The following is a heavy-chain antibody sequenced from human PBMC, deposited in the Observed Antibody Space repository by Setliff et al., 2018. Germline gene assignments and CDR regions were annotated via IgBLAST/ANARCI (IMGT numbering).Heavy chain of an antibody. CDR1: GGSFSTYY. V-gene: IGHV4-34*01. CDR3: ARNWHWGFDP. J-gene: IGHJ5*02. Sequence: SETLSLTCAVYGGSFSTYYWIWVRQPPGKGLEWIGEINHSGSTNYNPSLKSRVTIPIYKSKNQLSLDLTSVTAADTAVYYCARNWHWGFDPWGRGALVTVSS. D-gene: IGHD1-7*01. CDR2: INHSGST.